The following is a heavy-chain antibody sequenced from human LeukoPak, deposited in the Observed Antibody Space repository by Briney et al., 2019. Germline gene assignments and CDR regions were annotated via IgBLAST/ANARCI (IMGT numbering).Heavy chain of an antibody. V-gene: IGHV4-59*08. J-gene: IGHJ4*02. Sequence: SETLSLTCTVSGGSIGSNYWTWIRQPPGKGLEYIGYIYYTGATNYNPSLKSRVAISVDTSKNQFSLKMTSVTAADTAVYFCAKYGNSGWVIDNWGQGTLVTVSS. CDR2: IYYTGAT. CDR3: AKYGNSGWVIDN. D-gene: IGHD6-19*01. CDR1: GGSIGSNY.